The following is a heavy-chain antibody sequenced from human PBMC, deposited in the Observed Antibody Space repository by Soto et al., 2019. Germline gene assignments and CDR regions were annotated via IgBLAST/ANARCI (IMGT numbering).Heavy chain of an antibody. J-gene: IGHJ6*02. Sequence: SVKVSCKASGGTFSSYAISWVRQAPGQGLEWMGGIIPIFGTANYAQKFQGRVTITADESTSTAYMELSSLRSEDTAVYYCASSASYSSSWYSRLEYYYYGMDVWG. CDR3: ASSASYSSSWYSRLEYYYYGMDV. D-gene: IGHD6-13*01. V-gene: IGHV1-69*13. CDR2: IIPIFGTA. CDR1: GGTFSSYA.